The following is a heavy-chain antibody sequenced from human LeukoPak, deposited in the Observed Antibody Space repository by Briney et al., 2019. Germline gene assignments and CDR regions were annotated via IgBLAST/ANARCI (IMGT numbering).Heavy chain of an antibody. CDR3: ARGHLGGYDFWSGYYYNWFDP. J-gene: IGHJ5*02. Sequence: SETLSLTCAVYGGSFSGYYWSWSRQPPGKGLEWIGEINHSGSTNYNPSLKSRVTISVDTSKNQFSLKLSSVTAADTAVYYCARGHLGGYDFWSGYYYNWFDPWGQGTLVTVSS. V-gene: IGHV4-34*01. CDR1: GGSFSGYY. D-gene: IGHD3-3*01. CDR2: INHSGST.